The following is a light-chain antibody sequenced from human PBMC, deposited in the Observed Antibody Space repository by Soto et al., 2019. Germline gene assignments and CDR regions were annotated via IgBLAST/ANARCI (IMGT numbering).Light chain of an antibody. V-gene: IGKV1-39*01. CDR2: AAS. CDR3: QQYNDYPLT. Sequence: DIQMTQSPSSLSASVGDRVTITCRASQSISSYLNWYQQKPGKAPKLLIYAASSLQSGVPSRFSGSGSGTDFTLTISSLQPEDFATYYCQQYNDYPLTFGQGTKVEIK. CDR1: QSISSY. J-gene: IGKJ1*01.